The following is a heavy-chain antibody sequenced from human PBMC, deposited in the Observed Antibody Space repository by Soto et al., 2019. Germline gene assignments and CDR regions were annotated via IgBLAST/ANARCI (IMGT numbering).Heavy chain of an antibody. CDR3: ATQTGYYTPYYFDY. Sequence: SETLSLTCAVYGGSFSGYYWSWIRQPPGKGLEWIGEINHSGSTNYNPSLKSRVTISVDTSKNQFSLKASDTAMYYCATQTGYYTPYYFDYWGQGTLVTVSS. D-gene: IGHD3-9*01. CDR2: INHSGST. V-gene: IGHV4-34*01. CDR1: GGSFSGYY. J-gene: IGHJ4*02.